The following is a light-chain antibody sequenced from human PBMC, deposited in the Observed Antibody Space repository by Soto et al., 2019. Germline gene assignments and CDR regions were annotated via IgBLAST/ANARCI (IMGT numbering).Light chain of an antibody. CDR1: QSISSY. V-gene: IGKV1-39*01. CDR2: AAS. Sequence: DIQMTKSPSSLSASVGDRVTITCRASQSISSYLNWYQQKPGKAPKLLIYAASSLQSGVPSRFSGSGSGTDVTLTISSLQPEDFATYYCQQSYSTPPFTFGPGTKGHMK. J-gene: IGKJ3*01. CDR3: QQSYSTPPFT.